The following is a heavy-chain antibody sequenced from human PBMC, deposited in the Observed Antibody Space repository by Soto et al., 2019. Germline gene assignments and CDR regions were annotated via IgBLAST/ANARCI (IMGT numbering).Heavy chain of an antibody. Sequence: QVQLQQWGAGLLKPSETLSLTCAVYGGSFSGYYWSWIRQPPGKGLEWIGEINHSGSTNYNPSLKSRVTISVDTSKNQFSLKLSSVTAADTAVYYCARVGCSSTSCSDNWFDPWGQGTLVTVSS. J-gene: IGHJ5*02. CDR2: INHSGST. CDR3: ARVGCSSTSCSDNWFDP. D-gene: IGHD2-2*01. V-gene: IGHV4-34*01. CDR1: GGSFSGYY.